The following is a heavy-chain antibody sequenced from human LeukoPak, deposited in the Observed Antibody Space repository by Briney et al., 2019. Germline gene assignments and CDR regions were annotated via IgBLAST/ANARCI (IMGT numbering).Heavy chain of an antibody. CDR3: ESPIAARPP. CDR2: IYYSGST. J-gene: IGHJ5*02. V-gene: IGHV4-39*01. CDR1: GGSISSSSYY. Sequence: PSETLSLTCTVSGGSISSSSYYWGWIRQPPGRGLEWIGSIYYSGSTYYNPSLKSRVTISVDTSKNQFSLKLSSVTAADTAVYYCESPIAARPPWGQGTLVTVSS. D-gene: IGHD6-6*01.